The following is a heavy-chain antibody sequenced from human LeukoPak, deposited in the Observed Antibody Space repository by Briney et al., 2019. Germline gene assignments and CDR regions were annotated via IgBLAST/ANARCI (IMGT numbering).Heavy chain of an antibody. CDR2: IYTSGST. J-gene: IGHJ3*02. CDR3: AREKQVLSLWGSRASPAPADWHAFDI. CDR1: GGSVSSGNYY. D-gene: IGHD3-10*01. V-gene: IGHV4-61*02. Sequence: KPSQTLSLTCTVSGGSVSSGNYYWRWIRQPAGKGPEWIGRIYTSGSTNYNPSLKSRVTISLDTATKQFSLKVSSVTAADTAVYYCAREKQVLSLWGSRASPAPADWHAFDIWGQGTMVTVSS.